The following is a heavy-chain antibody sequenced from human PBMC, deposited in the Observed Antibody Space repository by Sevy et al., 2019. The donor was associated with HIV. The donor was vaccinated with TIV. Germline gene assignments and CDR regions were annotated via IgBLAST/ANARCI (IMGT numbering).Heavy chain of an antibody. D-gene: IGHD1-26*01. Sequence: SLKISCAASGFTFDDYAMHWVRQAPGKGLEWVSGISWNSGSIGYAESVKGRFTISRDNAKNSLYLQMNSLRAEDTALYYCAKDMAPRGGSYYRWKLSFDYWGQGTLVTVSS. V-gene: IGHV3-9*01. CDR1: GFTFDDYA. CDR2: ISWNSGSI. CDR3: AKDMAPRGGSYYRWKLSFDY. J-gene: IGHJ4*02.